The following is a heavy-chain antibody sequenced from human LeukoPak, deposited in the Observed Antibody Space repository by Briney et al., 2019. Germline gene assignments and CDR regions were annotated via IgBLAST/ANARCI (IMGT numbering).Heavy chain of an antibody. D-gene: IGHD3-9*01. CDR3: ARERGPYDILTGYGMDV. CDR2: IYYSGST. Sequence: SETLSLTCTVSGGSISSYYWSWIRQPPGKGLEWIGYIYYSGSTNYNPSLTSRVTISVDTSKNQFSLKLSSVTAADTAVYYCARERGPYDILTGYGMDVWGKGTTVTVSS. CDR1: GGSISSYY. V-gene: IGHV4-59*01. J-gene: IGHJ6*04.